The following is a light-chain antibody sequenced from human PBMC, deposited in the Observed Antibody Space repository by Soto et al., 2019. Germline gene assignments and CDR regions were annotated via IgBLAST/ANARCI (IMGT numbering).Light chain of an antibody. CDR1: SSDVGSYNL. V-gene: IGLV2-23*01. Sequence: QSALTQPASVSGSPGQSITISCTGTSSDVGSYNLVSWYQQHPGKAPKLMIYEGSKRPSGASNRFSGSKSGNTASLTISGLQAEDEADYYCCSYAGSSTVVFGGGTKLTVL. CDR3: CSYAGSSTVV. CDR2: EGS. J-gene: IGLJ2*01.